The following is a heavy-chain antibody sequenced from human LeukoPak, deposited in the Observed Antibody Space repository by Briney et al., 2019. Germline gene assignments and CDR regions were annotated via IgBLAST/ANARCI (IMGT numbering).Heavy chain of an antibody. V-gene: IGHV1-8*01. CDR2: MNPNSGNT. J-gene: IGHJ4*02. CDR3: ARVWGIAARKTAGY. D-gene: IGHD6-6*01. CDR1: GYTFTSYD. Sequence: ASVKVSCKASGYTFTSYDINWVRQATGQGLEWMGWMNPNSGNTGYAQKFQGRVTMTRNTSISTAYMELSSLRSEDTAVHYCARVWGIAARKTAGYWGQGTLVTVSS.